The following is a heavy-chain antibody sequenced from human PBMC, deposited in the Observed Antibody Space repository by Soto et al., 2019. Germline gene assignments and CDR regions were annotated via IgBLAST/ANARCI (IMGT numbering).Heavy chain of an antibody. V-gene: IGHV4-59*08. Sequence: PSETLSLLCTLPDCSISSYYWSWIRQPPGKGLEWIGYTYYSGSTNYNPSLKSRVTISVDTSKNQFSLKLSSVTVADTDVYYCARRYGPGFDYWGHGSLVTVSS. CDR3: ARRYGPGFDY. J-gene: IGHJ4*01. D-gene: IGHD4-17*01. CDR1: DCSISSYY. CDR2: TYYSGST.